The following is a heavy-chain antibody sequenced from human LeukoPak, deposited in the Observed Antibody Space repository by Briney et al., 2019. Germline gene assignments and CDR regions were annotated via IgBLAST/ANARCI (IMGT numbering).Heavy chain of an antibody. V-gene: IGHV4-34*01. CDR2: INHSGST. Sequence: SETLSLTCAVYGGSFSGYYWSWIRQPPGKGLEWIGEINHSGSTNYNPSLKSRVTISVDTSKNQFSLKLSSVAAADTAVYYCARLGCSSSNCYQQDFWGQGTLVTVSS. CDR1: GGSFSGYY. J-gene: IGHJ4*02. CDR3: ARLGCSSSNCYQQDF. D-gene: IGHD2-2*01.